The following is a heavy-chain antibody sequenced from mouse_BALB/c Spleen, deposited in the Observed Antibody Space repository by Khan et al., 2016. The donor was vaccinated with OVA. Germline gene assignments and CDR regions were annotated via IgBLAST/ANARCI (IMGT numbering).Heavy chain of an antibody. CDR2: IWTGGST. CDR1: GFSLTSYG. V-gene: IGHV2-9*02. CDR3: ARDFGSSHWYFDV. D-gene: IGHD1-1*01. J-gene: IGHJ1*01. Sequence: QVQLKESGPGLVAPSQSLSITCTVTGFSLTSYGVHWVRQPPGKGLEWLGVIWTGGSTNYNSALRSRLTINKDNSKSQVFLKMNNLQTDDTAMYFCARDFGSSHWYFDVWGAGTTVTVSS.